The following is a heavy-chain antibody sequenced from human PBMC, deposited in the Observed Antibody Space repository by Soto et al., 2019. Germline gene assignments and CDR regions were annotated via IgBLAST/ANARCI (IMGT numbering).Heavy chain of an antibody. J-gene: IGHJ5*02. V-gene: IGHV4-34*01. CDR1: GGSFSGYY. D-gene: IGHD2-15*01. CDR3: AREVVVVTSTPWFDP. Sequence: PSETLSLTCAVSGGSFSGYYWSWIRQPPGKGLEWIGGINHSGNTNYNPSLKSRVIVSLDTSKNQFSLKLSSVTAADTAIYYCAREVVVVTSTPWFDPWAQGTLVTVSS. CDR2: INHSGNT.